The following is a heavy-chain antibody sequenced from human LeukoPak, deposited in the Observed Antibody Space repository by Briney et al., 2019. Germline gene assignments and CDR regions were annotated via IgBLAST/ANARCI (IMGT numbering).Heavy chain of an antibody. CDR2: IYYSGST. V-gene: IGHV4-59*01. CDR1: GGSISSYY. J-gene: IGHJ4*02. Sequence: SETLSLTCTVSGGSISSYYWSWIRQPPGKGLEWIGYIYYSGSTNYNPSLKSRVTISVDTSKNQFSLKLSSVTAADTAVYYCARGQWPFYYFDYWGQGTLVAVSS. CDR3: ARGQWPFYYFDY. D-gene: IGHD6-19*01.